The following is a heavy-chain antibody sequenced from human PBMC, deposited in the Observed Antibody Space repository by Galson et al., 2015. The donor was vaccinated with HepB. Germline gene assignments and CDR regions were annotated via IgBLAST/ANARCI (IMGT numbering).Heavy chain of an antibody. CDR3: ARGAGPGRIDAFDI. V-gene: IGHV1-2*06. Sequence: SVKVSCKASGYTFTDYFMHWVRQAPGQGLEWMGRINPNSGGTDYAQKFQGRVTMTRDTSISTAYMELSRLTSDDTAVYYCARGAGPGRIDAFDIWGQGTVVTVSS. J-gene: IGHJ3*02. CDR1: GYTFTDYF. D-gene: IGHD2-15*01. CDR2: INPNSGGT.